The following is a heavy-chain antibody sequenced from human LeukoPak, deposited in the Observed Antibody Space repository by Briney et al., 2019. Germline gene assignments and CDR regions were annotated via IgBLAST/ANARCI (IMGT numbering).Heavy chain of an antibody. CDR1: GFTFSSYA. J-gene: IGHJ5*02. V-gene: IGHV3-64*01. Sequence: GGSLRLSCAASGFTFSSYAMPWVRQPPGKGLEYVSAISSNGGSTYYANSVKGRFTISRDNSKNTLYLQMGSLRAEDMAVYYCARDRSWGSYYWFDPWGQGTLVTVSS. D-gene: IGHD1-26*01. CDR2: ISSNGGST. CDR3: ARDRSWGSYYWFDP.